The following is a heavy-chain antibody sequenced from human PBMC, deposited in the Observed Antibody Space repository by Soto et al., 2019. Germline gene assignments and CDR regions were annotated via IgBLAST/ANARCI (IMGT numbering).Heavy chain of an antibody. J-gene: IGHJ6*02. V-gene: IGHV3-23*01. D-gene: IGHD2-2*02. Sequence: EVQLLESGGGLVQPGGSLRLSCAASGFTFSSYAMSWVRQAPGKGLEWVSAISGSGGSTYYADSVKGRFTISRDNSKNTLYLQMNSLRAEDTAVYXCAXXXIPNSYYYYGMDVWGQGTTVTVSS. CDR1: GFTFSSYA. CDR2: ISGSGGST. CDR3: AXXXIPNSYYYYGMDV.